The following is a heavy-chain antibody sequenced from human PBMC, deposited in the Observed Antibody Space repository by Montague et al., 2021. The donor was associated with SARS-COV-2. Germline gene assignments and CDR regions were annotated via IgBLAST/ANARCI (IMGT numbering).Heavy chain of an antibody. D-gene: IGHD3-3*01. CDR2: IYYTGDT. Sequence: SETLSLTCSFSGGSIRSYYWSWIRLPPGKPLEWLGYIYYTGDTTYNPSLKSRVTISVDTSRSQFSLRLTSVTAAVTAVYFCARFWSGYVDKWSQGTLVTVSS. CDR1: GGSIRSYY. J-gene: IGHJ4*02. CDR3: ARFWSGYVDK. V-gene: IGHV4-59*01.